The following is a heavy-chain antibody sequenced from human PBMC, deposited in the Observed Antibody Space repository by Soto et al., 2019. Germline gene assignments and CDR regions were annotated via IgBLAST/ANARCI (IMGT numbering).Heavy chain of an antibody. Sequence: GESLKISCKGSGYSFTSYWISWVRQMPGKGLEWMGRIDPSDSYTNYSPSFQGHVTISADKSISTAYLQWSSLKASDTAMYYCASHNWNDLFHAFDIWGQGTMVTVSS. V-gene: IGHV5-10-1*01. J-gene: IGHJ3*02. CDR1: GYSFTSYW. CDR3: ASHNWNDLFHAFDI. D-gene: IGHD1-1*01. CDR2: IDPSDSYT.